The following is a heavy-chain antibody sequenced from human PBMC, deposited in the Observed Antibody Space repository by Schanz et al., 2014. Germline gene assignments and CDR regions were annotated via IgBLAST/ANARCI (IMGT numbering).Heavy chain of an antibody. CDR3: ARDGYRNGRPFDH. CDR2: ISHNSHYT. V-gene: IGHV3-11*06. J-gene: IGHJ4*02. D-gene: IGHD5-18*01. Sequence: VQLVESGGGLVQPGGSLRLSCAASGFTVSNNYMSWIRQAPGKGLEWVSYISHNSHYTNYADSVKGRFTISRDTAENSVYLQMNSLRAEDTAVYYCARDGYRNGRPFDHWGQGTRVTVSA. CDR1: GFTVSNNY.